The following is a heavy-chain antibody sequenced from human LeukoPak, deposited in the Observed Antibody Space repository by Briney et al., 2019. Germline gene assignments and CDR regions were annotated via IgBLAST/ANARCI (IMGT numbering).Heavy chain of an antibody. CDR2: IYTSGST. CDR3: AGKAAAGHAEYFQH. CDR1: GASISSYY. Sequence: WETQSLTCTVSGASISSYYWSWIRHHGGKGIEWIGRIYTSGSTNYNPSLESRVTMSVDTSKNQFSLKLSSVTAADTAVYYGAGKAAAGHAEYFQHWGQRTLVTVAS. V-gene: IGHV4-4*07. D-gene: IGHD6-13*01. J-gene: IGHJ1*01.